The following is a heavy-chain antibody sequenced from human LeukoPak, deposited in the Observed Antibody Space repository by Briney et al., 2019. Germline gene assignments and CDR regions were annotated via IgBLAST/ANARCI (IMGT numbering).Heavy chain of an antibody. CDR1: GFTVSSNY. D-gene: IGHD1-1*01. Sequence: PGGSLILSCAASGFTVSSNYMSWVRQAPGKGLEWVSVIYSGGNTYYADSVKGRFTISRDSSKNTLYLQMNSLRAEDTAVYYCARDPRSGTGIWGQGTLVTVSS. V-gene: IGHV3-66*01. CDR3: ARDPRSGTGI. CDR2: IYSGGNT. J-gene: IGHJ4*02.